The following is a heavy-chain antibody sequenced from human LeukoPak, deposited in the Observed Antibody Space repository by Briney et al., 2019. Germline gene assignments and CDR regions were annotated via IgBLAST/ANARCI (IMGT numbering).Heavy chain of an antibody. D-gene: IGHD2-15*01. CDR2: MNPNSGNT. J-gene: IGHJ5*02. CDR1: GYTFTSYD. Sequence: ASVKVSCKASGYTFTSYDINWVRQATGQGLEWMGWMNPNSGNTGYAQKFQGRVTMTRNTSISTAYMELSSPRSEDTAVYYCARALVVAATPGYWFDPWGQGTLVTVSS. V-gene: IGHV1-8*01. CDR3: ARALVVAATPGYWFDP.